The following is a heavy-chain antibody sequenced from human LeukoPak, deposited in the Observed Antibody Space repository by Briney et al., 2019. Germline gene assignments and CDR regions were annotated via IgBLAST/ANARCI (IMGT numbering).Heavy chain of an antibody. J-gene: IGHJ6*02. CDR3: ARGRSNYYGMDV. CDR2: IYYNGNT. CDR1: DGSINGYY. D-gene: IGHD1-26*01. V-gene: IGHV4-59*01. Sequence: SETLSLTCSVSDGSINGYYWNWIRRPPGKGLEWIGYIYYNGNTNYSPSLKSRVTMSVDTSKNLFSLKVSSVTAADTAVYYCARGRSNYYGMDVWGQGTTVTVSS.